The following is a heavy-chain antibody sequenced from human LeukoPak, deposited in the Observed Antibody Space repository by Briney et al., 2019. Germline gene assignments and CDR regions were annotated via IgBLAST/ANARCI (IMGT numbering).Heavy chain of an antibody. CDR2: IISVLGIA. CDR1: GGTFSTYG. CDR3: ARISLGSDY. J-gene: IGHJ4*02. V-gene: IGHV1-69*04. D-gene: IGHD3-16*01. Sequence: SVKVSCKASGGTFSTYGFRWVRQAPGQGLEWMGRIISVLGIANFAQKFRGRVTITADKSRSTAYMELRSLRSDDTAVYYCARISLGSDYWGQGTLVTVSS.